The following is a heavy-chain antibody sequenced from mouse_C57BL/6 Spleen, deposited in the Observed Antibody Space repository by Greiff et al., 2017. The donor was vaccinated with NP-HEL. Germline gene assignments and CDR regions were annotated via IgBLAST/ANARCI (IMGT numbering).Heavy chain of an antibody. J-gene: IGHJ1*03. V-gene: IGHV2-2*01. D-gene: IGHD2-5*01. CDR1: GFSLTSYG. Sequence: VKLMESGPGLVQPSQSLSITCTVSGFSLTSYGVHWVRQSPGKGLEWLGVIWSGGSTDYNAAFISRLSISKDNSKSQVFFKMNSLQADDTAIYYCARNSNYPWYFDVWGTGTTVTVSS. CDR2: IWSGGST. CDR3: ARNSNYPWYFDV.